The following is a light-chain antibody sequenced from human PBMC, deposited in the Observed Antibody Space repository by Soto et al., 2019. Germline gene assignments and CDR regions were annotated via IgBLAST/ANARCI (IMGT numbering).Light chain of an antibody. J-gene: IGLJ2*01. CDR1: SSDVGGYTY. CDR3: SSYTRSTTLL. CDR2: DVS. V-gene: IGLV2-14*03. Sequence: QSALTQPASVSGSPGQSITISCTGTSSDVGGYTYVSWYQQHPGKAPKLMIYDVSNRPSGVSDRFSGSKSGNTASLTISGLQAEDEADYSCSSYTRSTTLLFGGGTKLTVL.